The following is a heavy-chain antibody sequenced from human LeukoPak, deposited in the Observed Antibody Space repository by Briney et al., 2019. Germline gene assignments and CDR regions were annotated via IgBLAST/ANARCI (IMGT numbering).Heavy chain of an antibody. Sequence: PSETLSLTCAVYGGSFSGYYWSWIRQPPGKGLEWIGEINHSGSTNYNPSLKSRVTISVDTSKNQFSLKLSSVTAADTAVYYCASGLDLTGGSDAVAAAGTEYFQHWGQGTLVTVSS. J-gene: IGHJ1*01. CDR1: GGSFSGYY. CDR2: INHSGST. D-gene: IGHD6-13*01. CDR3: ASGLDLTGGSDAVAAAGTEYFQH. V-gene: IGHV4-34*01.